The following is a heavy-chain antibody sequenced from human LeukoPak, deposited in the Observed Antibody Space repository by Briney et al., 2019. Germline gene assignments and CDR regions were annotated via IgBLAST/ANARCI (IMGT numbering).Heavy chain of an antibody. V-gene: IGHV3-23*01. CDR3: ATLYHDHGAY. J-gene: IGHJ4*02. D-gene: IGHD4-17*01. Sequence: PGGSLRLSCAAYGLTFTNNAMRWVRQAPGEGLEWVTAISGSGAPYYADSVKGRFAISRDNSKNTLYLQMNSLRAEDTALYYCATLYHDHGAYWGQGTLVTVSS. CDR1: GLTFTNNA. CDR2: ISGSGAP.